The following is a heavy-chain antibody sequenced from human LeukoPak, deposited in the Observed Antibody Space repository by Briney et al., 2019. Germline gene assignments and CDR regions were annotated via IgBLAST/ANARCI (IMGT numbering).Heavy chain of an antibody. CDR1: GYTLTELS. V-gene: IGHV1-24*01. J-gene: IGHJ4*02. CDR3: ATDALGYYDRPSDY. Sequence: ASVKVSRKVSGYTLTELSMHWVRQAPGKGLEWMGGFDPEDGETIYAQKFQGRVTMTEDTSTDTAYMELSSLRSEDTAVYYCATDALGYYDRPSDYWGQGTLVTVSS. D-gene: IGHD3-22*01. CDR2: FDPEDGET.